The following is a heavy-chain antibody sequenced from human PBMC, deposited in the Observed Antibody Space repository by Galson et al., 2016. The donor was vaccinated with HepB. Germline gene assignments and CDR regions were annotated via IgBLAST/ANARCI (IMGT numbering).Heavy chain of an antibody. CDR1: GFIFSSYW. V-gene: IGHV3-74*01. CDR3: ARDGPQYFDWSSDY. Sequence: SLRLSCAASGFIFSSYWMHWVRQAPGKGLVWVSRISTDGGFTRDAESVKGRFSTSRDNVKNTLYLELNSLSADDTAVYYCARDGPQYFDWSSDYWGQGVMVTGSS. D-gene: IGHD3-9*01. CDR2: ISTDGGFT. J-gene: IGHJ4*02.